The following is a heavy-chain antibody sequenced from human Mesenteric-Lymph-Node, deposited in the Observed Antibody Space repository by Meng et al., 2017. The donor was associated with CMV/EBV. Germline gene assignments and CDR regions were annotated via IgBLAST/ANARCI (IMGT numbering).Heavy chain of an antibody. CDR2: ISWNSGSI. CDR1: GFTFDDYA. J-gene: IGHJ4*02. V-gene: IGHV3-9*03. Sequence: SLQISCAASGFTFDDYAMHWVRQAPGKGLEWVSGISWNSGSIGYADSVKGRFPISRDNAKNSLYLQMNSLRAEDMALYYCAKDRDYYGSGPFDYWGQGTLVTVSS. CDR3: AKDRDYYGSGPFDY. D-gene: IGHD3-10*01.